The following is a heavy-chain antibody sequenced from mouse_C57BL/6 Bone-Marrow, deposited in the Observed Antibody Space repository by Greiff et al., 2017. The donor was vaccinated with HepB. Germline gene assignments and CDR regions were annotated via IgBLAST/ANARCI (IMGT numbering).Heavy chain of an antibody. CDR3: TIGTGTDAMDY. CDR1: GFNIKDDY. CDR2: IDPENGDT. J-gene: IGHJ4*01. Sequence: VQLQHSGAELVRPGASVKLSCTASGFNIKDDYMHWVKQRPEQGLEWIGWIDPENGDTEYASKFQGKATITADTSSNTAYLQLSSLTSEDTAVYYCTIGTGTDAMDYWGQGTSVTVSS. D-gene: IGHD4-1*01. V-gene: IGHV14-4*01.